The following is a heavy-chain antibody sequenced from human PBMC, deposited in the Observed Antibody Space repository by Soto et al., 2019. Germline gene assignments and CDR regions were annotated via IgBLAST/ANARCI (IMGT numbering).Heavy chain of an antibody. CDR3: AKDRLGIMFSSDY. CDR2: ISYDGSNK. J-gene: IGHJ4*02. D-gene: IGHD7-27*01. CDR1: GFTFSSYG. V-gene: IGHV3-30*18. Sequence: PGGSLRLSCAASGFTFSSYGMHWVRQAPGKGLEWVAVISYDGSNKYYADSVKSRFTISRDNSKNTLYLQMNSLRAEDTAVYYCAKDRLGIMFSSDYWGQRTLVTVCS.